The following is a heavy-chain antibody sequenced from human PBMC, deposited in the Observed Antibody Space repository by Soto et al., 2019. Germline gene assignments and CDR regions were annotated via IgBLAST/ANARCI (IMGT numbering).Heavy chain of an antibody. CDR3: ARDRAGYYSHFVY. V-gene: IGHV1-69*01. J-gene: IGHJ4*02. D-gene: IGHD3-22*01. CDR1: RGTFTNYA. Sequence: QVYLVQSGAEVKKPGSSMKVSCKALRGTFTNYAFSWVRQAPGQGLEWMGGIMPFFGSGNYAQKFQGRINITADESTSSVYLELTCLRSEDTAVYYCARDRAGYYSHFVYWGQGTLVTVSS. CDR2: IMPFFGSG.